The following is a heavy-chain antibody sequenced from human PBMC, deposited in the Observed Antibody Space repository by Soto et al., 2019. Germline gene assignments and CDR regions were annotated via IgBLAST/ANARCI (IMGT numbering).Heavy chain of an antibody. J-gene: IGHJ5*02. V-gene: IGHV3-21*01. D-gene: IGHD4-17*01. CDR2: ISSSSSYI. Sequence: EVQLVESGGGLVKPGGSLRLSCAASGFTFSSYSMNWVRQAPGKGLEWVSSISSSSSYIYYADSVKGRFTISRDNAKNSLYLQMNSLSAEDTAVYYCARDFVVDYGDYGNWFDPWGQGTLVTVSS. CDR3: ARDFVVDYGDYGNWFDP. CDR1: GFTFSSYS.